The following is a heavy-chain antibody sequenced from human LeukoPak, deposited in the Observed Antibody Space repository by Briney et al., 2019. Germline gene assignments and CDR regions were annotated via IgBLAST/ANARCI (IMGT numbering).Heavy chain of an antibody. Sequence: PSETLSLTCTVSGGSITGYYWSWIRQPLGKGLEWVGYIFSSGSTNYNPSLKSRVTISLDTSKSQFSLKLISVTASDTAVYYCARLTKFLTTYYPTPWGQGTLVTVSS. J-gene: IGHJ5*02. CDR3: ARLTKFLTTYYPTP. CDR1: GGSITGYY. V-gene: IGHV4-59*08. D-gene: IGHD2/OR15-2a*01. CDR2: IFSSGST.